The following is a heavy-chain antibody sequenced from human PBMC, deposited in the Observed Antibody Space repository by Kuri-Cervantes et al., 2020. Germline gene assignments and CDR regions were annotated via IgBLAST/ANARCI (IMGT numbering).Heavy chain of an antibody. V-gene: IGHV4-61*01. D-gene: IGHD5-18*01. CDR2: IYYSGST. CDR3: ARVGYSYATYGMDV. CDR1: GGSVSSGSYY. Sequence: GSLRLSCTVSGGSVSSGSYYWSWIRQPPGKGLEWIGYIYYSGSTNYNPSLKSRVTISVDTSKNQFSLKLSSVTAADTAVYYCARVGYSYATYGMDVWGQGTTDTVSS. J-gene: IGHJ6*02.